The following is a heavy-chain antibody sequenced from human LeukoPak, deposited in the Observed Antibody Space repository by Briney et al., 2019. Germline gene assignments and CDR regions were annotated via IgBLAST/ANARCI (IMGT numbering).Heavy chain of an antibody. CDR1: GGIFSNSA. Sequence: SVKVSCKVSGGIFSNSAISWVRHDPGQGLEYMGGIIPMFGTTNYARRFQGRLTITADESTSTTYMELSSLRSEDTAVYYCARDMDIAMVTLDYWGQGTLVTVST. V-gene: IGHV1-69*01. D-gene: IGHD5-18*01. J-gene: IGHJ4*02. CDR3: ARDMDIAMVTLDY. CDR2: IIPMFGTT.